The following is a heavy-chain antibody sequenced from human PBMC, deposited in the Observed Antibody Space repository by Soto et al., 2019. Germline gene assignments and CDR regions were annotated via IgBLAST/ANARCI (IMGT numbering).Heavy chain of an antibody. CDR3: AGEYSSSWYFGY. Sequence: GGSLRLSCAASGFTFSDYYMSWIRQAPGKGLEWVSYISSSGSTIYYADSVKGRFTISRDNAKNSLYLQMNGLRAEDTAVYYCAGEYSSSWYFGYWGQGTLVTVSS. D-gene: IGHD6-13*01. J-gene: IGHJ4*02. CDR1: GFTFSDYY. V-gene: IGHV3-11*01. CDR2: ISSSGSTI.